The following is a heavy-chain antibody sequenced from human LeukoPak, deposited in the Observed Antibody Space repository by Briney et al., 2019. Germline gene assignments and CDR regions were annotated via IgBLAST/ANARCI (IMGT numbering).Heavy chain of an antibody. CDR3: AVLHYYAIDI. CDR1: GFTFDAYA. D-gene: IGHD2-8*01. J-gene: IGHJ6*02. CDR2: ISWNSGTK. Sequence: PGRSLRLSCAASGFTFDAYAMHWVRQAPGKGLEGVSGISWNSGTKGYADSVKGRFTISRDNAKNSLYRQMNSLRGEDAALYYFAVLHYYAIDIWGQRTTVTVS. V-gene: IGHV3-9*01.